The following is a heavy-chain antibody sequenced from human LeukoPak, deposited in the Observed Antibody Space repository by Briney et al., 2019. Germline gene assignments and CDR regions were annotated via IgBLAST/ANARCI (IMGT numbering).Heavy chain of an antibody. CDR2: ISYDGRNK. J-gene: IGHJ5*02. V-gene: IGHV3-30*04. CDR3: ARGGDSSGYFFFGTNNWFDP. Sequence: PGRSLRLSCAASGFTFSGYAMHWVRQAPGKGLEWVAVISYDGRNKYYADSVKDRFTISRDNSKTTLYLEMNSLGAEDTAVYYCARGGDSSGYFFFGTNNWFDPWGQGTLVTVSS. CDR1: GFTFSGYA. D-gene: IGHD3-22*01.